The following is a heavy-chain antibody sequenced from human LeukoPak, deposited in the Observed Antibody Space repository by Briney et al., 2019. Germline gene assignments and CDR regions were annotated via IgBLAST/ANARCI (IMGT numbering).Heavy chain of an antibody. CDR1: GFTFSSYS. V-gene: IGHV3-21*01. CDR2: ISSSSSYI. J-gene: IGHJ4*02. CDR3: ARSRGATGYYWVDY. D-gene: IGHD3-22*01. Sequence: GGPLSLSCAASGFTFSSYSMNWVRQAPGKGLEWVSSISSSSSYIYYADSVKGRFTISRDNSKNTFYLQMDSLRAEDTAVYYCARSRGATGYYWVDYWGQGTLVTVSS.